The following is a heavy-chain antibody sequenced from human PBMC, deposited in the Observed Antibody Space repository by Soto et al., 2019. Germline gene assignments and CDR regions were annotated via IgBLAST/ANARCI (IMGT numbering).Heavy chain of an antibody. V-gene: IGHV3-33*01. CDR1: GFTFSSYG. D-gene: IGHD6-19*01. J-gene: IGHJ1*01. CDR3: ARDQVVARTGDFQH. Sequence: QVQLVESGGGVVQPGRSLRLSCAASGFTFSSYGMHWVRQAPGKGLEWVAVIWYDGNNKYYADSVKGRFTISRDNSKNTLYLQMNSLRAEDTAVYYCARDQVVARTGDFQHWGQGTLVTVSS. CDR2: IWYDGNNK.